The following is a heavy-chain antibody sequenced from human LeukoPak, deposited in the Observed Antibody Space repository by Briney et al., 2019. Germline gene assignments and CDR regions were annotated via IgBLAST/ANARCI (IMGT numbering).Heavy chain of an antibody. Sequence: PSGTLSLTCTVSGGSISSYYWSWIRQPPGKGLEWIGYIYYSGSTNYNPSLKSRVTISVDTSKNQFSLKLSSVTAADTAVYYCARVVYSSGCFDYWGQGTLVTVSS. CDR1: GGSISSYY. D-gene: IGHD6-19*01. CDR2: IYYSGST. V-gene: IGHV4-59*01. J-gene: IGHJ4*02. CDR3: ARVVYSSGCFDY.